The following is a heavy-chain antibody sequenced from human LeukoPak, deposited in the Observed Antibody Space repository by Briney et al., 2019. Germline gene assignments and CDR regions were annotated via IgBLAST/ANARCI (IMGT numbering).Heavy chain of an antibody. Sequence: GGSLRLSCAASGFTFSDYYMSWIRQAPGKGLEWVSYISSSGSTIYYADSVKGRFTISRDNAKNSLYLQMNSLRAEDTAVYYCARDHLRYCSGGSCYRPLDCWGQGTLVTVSS. V-gene: IGHV3-11*04. J-gene: IGHJ4*02. CDR1: GFTFSDYY. CDR2: ISSSGSTI. D-gene: IGHD2-15*01. CDR3: ARDHLRYCSGGSCYRPLDC.